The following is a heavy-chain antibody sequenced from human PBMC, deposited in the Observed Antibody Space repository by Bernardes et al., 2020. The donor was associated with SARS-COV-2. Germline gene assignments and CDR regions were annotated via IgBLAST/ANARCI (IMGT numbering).Heavy chain of an antibody. J-gene: IGHJ5*02. CDR2: IGGSGSTT. CDR1: GFTFSSYA. Sequence: GGSLRLSCAASGFTFSSYAMSWVRQAPGKGLEWVSAIGGSGSTTYYADSVKGRFTISRDNSKTTLYFKMDSLRAEDTAQYYCAQDSFRQRLDRWGEGTLVNVS. CDR3: AQDSFRQRLDR. V-gene: IGHV3-23*01. D-gene: IGHD3-16*02.